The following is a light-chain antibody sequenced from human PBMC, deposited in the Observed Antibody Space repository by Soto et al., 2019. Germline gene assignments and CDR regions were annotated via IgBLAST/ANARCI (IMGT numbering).Light chain of an antibody. CDR2: GAS. J-gene: IGKJ1*01. CDR1: QSVSSSY. Sequence: EIVLTQYPGTLYLSPGERATLPCRSIQSVSSSYLAWYQQKPGQAPRLLIYGASSRATGIPDRFSGSGSGTDFPLTISRLEPEDFEVYYCQQYGSARSTFGQGTKVDIK. V-gene: IGKV3-20*01. CDR3: QQYGSARST.